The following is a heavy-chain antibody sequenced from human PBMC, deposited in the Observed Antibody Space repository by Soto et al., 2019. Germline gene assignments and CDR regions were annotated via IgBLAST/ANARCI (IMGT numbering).Heavy chain of an antibody. CDR1: GFTFRGYY. CDR2: ISYDGSTE. Sequence: GGSLRLSCAASGFTFRGYYMHWVRQAPGKGLEWVAVISYDGSTEYYADSVKGRFTISRDNSANRLFLQMNSLRPEDTAVYYCTKDDGYNDSTYYHYFGMDVWGQGTTVTVSS. V-gene: IGHV3-30*18. D-gene: IGHD5-12*01. CDR3: TKDDGYNDSTYYHYFGMDV. J-gene: IGHJ6*02.